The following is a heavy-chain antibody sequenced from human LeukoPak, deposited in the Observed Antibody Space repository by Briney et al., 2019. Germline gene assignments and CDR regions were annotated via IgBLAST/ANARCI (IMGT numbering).Heavy chain of an antibody. D-gene: IGHD5-12*01. CDR1: GGSISSGGYY. CDR3: ARSRFARGYSCYDGVLVDY. CDR2: IYYSGST. J-gene: IGHJ4*02. Sequence: PSETLSLTCTVSGGSISSGGYYWSWIRQHPGKGLEWIGYIYYSGSTYYNPSLKSRVTISVDTSKNQFSLKLSSVTAADTAVYYCARSRFARGYSCYDGVLVDYWGQGTLVTVSS. V-gene: IGHV4-31*03.